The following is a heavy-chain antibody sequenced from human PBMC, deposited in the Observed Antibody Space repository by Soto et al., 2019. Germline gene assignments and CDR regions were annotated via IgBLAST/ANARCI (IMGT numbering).Heavy chain of an antibody. Sequence: KPSETLSRTCTVSAYSINSDDYWGWIRHPPGKWLEWVASIYHIVRSSYTPSIRRRVAISIDTSKNRFSLRLTAVTAADPAMYYCARNACYASGRINLFDSWGQGTLVTVSA. CDR2: IYHIVRS. D-gene: IGHD3-10*01. CDR3: ARNACYASGRINLFDS. J-gene: IGHJ4*02. V-gene: IGHV4-38-2*02. CDR1: AYSINSDDY.